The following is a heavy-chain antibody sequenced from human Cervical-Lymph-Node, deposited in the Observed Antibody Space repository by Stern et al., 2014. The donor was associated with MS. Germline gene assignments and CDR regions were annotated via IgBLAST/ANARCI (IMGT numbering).Heavy chain of an antibody. CDR3: ANVGESY. J-gene: IGHJ4*02. CDR2: ISYDGSNK. V-gene: IGHV3-30*18. Sequence: QVQLGQSGGGVVQPGRSLRLSCAASGFTFSSYGMHWVRQAPGKGLEWVAVISYDGSNKYYADSVKGRFTISRDNSKNTLYLQMNSLRAEDTAVYYCANVGESYWGQGTLVTVSS. CDR1: GFTFSSYG.